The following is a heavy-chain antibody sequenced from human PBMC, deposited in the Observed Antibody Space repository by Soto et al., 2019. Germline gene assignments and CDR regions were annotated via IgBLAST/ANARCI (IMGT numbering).Heavy chain of an antibody. J-gene: IGHJ6*02. Sequence: QVQLVQSGAEVKKPGASVKVSCKASGYTFTSYDINWVRQATGQGLEWMGWMNPNSGNTGYAQKFQGRVTRTTNTSISTAYMELSSLRSEDTAVYYCARGTTVTYYYYYGMDVWGQGTTVTVSS. D-gene: IGHD4-4*01. V-gene: IGHV1-8*01. CDR2: MNPNSGNT. CDR1: GYTFTSYD. CDR3: ARGTTVTYYYYYGMDV.